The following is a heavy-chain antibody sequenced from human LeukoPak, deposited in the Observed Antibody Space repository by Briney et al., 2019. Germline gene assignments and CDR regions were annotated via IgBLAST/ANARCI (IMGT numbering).Heavy chain of an antibody. D-gene: IGHD3-10*01. Sequence: GGSLRLSCAASGFTFSSDAMSWGRQAPGKGLEWVSAISGSGGSTYYADSVKGRFTISRDNSKNTLYLQMNSLRAEDAAVYYCAKYGSGSYYIVFDYWGQGTLVTVSS. J-gene: IGHJ4*02. V-gene: IGHV3-23*01. CDR1: GFTFSSDA. CDR3: AKYGSGSYYIVFDY. CDR2: ISGSGGST.